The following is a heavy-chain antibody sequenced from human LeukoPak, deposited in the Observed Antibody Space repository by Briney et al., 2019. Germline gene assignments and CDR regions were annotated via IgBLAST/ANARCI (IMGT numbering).Heavy chain of an antibody. J-gene: IGHJ4*02. CDR3: ARFGNYYPFDY. Sequence: ASVKVPCKASGYTFTSYDINWVRQATGQGLEWMGWMNPNSGNTGYAQKFQGRVTMTRNTSISTAYMELSSLRSKDTAVYYCARFGNYYPFDYWGQGTLVTVSS. D-gene: IGHD4-11*01. CDR1: GYTFTSYD. V-gene: IGHV1-8*01. CDR2: MNPNSGNT.